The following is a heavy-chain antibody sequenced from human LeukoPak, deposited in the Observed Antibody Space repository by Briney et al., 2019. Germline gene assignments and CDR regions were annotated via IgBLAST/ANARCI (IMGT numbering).Heavy chain of an antibody. V-gene: IGHV4-59*01. Sequence: SETLSLTCTVSGGSISFYYWSWIRQPPGKGLEWIGYIYYSGSTNYNPSLKSRVTISVDTSKNQFSLKLSSVTAADTAVYYCARDSSGLYYFDYWGQGTLVTVSS. J-gene: IGHJ4*02. CDR1: GGSISFYY. CDR3: ARDSSGLYYFDY. CDR2: IYYSGST. D-gene: IGHD3-22*01.